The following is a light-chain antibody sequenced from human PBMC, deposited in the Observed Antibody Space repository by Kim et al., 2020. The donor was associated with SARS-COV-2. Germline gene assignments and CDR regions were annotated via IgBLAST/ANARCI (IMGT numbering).Light chain of an antibody. CDR1: KLGDKY. J-gene: IGLJ3*02. Sequence: SYELTQPPSVSVSPGQTTSISCFGDKLGDKYVSWYQQRTGHSPVLVIYQDTKRHSGIPERFSGSNSGNTATLTISGTQAMDEADYYCQAWDSSTHVLFGGGTQLTVL. CDR2: QDT. V-gene: IGLV3-1*01. CDR3: QAWDSSTHVL.